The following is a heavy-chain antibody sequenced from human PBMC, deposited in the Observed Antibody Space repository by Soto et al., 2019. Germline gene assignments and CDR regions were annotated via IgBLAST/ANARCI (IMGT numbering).Heavy chain of an antibody. Sequence: PVGPLILSYTASELTFISYSMDWVRPDPGKGLEWVSSISSSGTYIYYADSVKGRFTLSRDNAKKSLDLQMNSLRAEDTAVYYCARLMSSAYYPDSWGQGTPVTVSS. CDR1: ELTFISYS. J-gene: IGHJ4*02. CDR3: ARLMSSAYYPDS. CDR2: ISSSGTYI. D-gene: IGHD3-22*01. V-gene: IGHV3-21*01.